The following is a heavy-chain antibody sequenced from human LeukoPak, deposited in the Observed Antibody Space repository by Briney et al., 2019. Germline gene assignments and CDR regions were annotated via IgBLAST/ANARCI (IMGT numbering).Heavy chain of an antibody. CDR3: ARAYSSRETNVFES. CDR2: INTDGSST. V-gene: IGHV3-74*01. CDR1: GFTLSSYW. J-gene: IGHJ5*01. Sequence: GGSLRLSCAASGFTLSSYWMHWVRQAPGKGLVWVSRINTDGSSTSYADSVKGRFTISRDNAKNTLYLQMNSLRAEDTAVYYCARAYSSRETNVFESWGQGTLVTVPS. D-gene: IGHD6-13*01.